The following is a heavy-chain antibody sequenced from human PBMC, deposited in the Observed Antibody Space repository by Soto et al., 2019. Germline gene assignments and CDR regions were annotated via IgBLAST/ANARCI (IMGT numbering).Heavy chain of an antibody. CDR2: IYYTEGT. D-gene: IGHD5-18*01. J-gene: IGHJ4*02. V-gene: IGHV4-39*01. CDR3: AKVWASQLWYFDY. CDR1: GGSISSSNYY. Sequence: KASETLSLTCTVSGGSISSSNYYWAWIRQPPGKGLEWIGNIYYTEGTYYNPSLRSRVTISVDTSKNQVSLQLFSVTAADTAVYYCAKVWASQLWYFDYWGQGTLVTVSS.